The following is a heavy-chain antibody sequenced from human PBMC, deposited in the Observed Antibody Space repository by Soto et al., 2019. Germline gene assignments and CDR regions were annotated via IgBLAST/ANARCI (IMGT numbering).Heavy chain of an antibody. CDR2: ISYDGSNK. Sequence: GGSLRLSCAASGFTFSSYGMHWVRQAPGKGLEWVAVISYDGSNKYYADSVKGRFTISRDNSKNTLYLQMNSLRAEDTAVYYCAKDIRGYCSGGSCYPEGMDVWGQGTTVTVSS. V-gene: IGHV3-30*18. CDR1: GFTFSSYG. CDR3: AKDIRGYCSGGSCYPEGMDV. J-gene: IGHJ6*02. D-gene: IGHD2-15*01.